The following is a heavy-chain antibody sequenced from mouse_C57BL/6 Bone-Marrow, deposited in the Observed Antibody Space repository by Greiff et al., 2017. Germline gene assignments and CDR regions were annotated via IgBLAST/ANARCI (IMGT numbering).Heavy chain of an antibody. CDR1: GYTFTDYY. CDR3: SYGNYPFAY. J-gene: IGHJ3*01. CDR2: INPNNGGT. D-gene: IGHD2-1*01. Sequence: VQLQQSGPELVKPGASVKISCKASGYTFTDYYMNWVKQSHGKSLEWIGDINPNNGGTSYNQKFKGKATLTVDKSSSTAYMELRSLTSEDSAVYYCSYGNYPFAYWGQGTLVTVSA. V-gene: IGHV1-26*01.